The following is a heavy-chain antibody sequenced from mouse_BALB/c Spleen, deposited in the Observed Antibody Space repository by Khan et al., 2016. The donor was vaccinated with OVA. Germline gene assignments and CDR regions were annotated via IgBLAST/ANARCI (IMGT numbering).Heavy chain of an antibody. D-gene: IGHD1-1*01. CDR3: ARRYYGDY. V-gene: IGHV14-3*02. CDR2: IDSPNDTT. J-gene: IGHJ2*01. Sequence: VQLQQSGAELVKPGASVKLSCTASGFNIQDTYMHWVRQRPEEGLEGIGRIDSPNDTTRYDPTFQDKATITADTSSNTAYLLLSSLTSEDSAVYSCARRYYGDYWGQGTTLTVSS. CDR1: GFNIQDTY.